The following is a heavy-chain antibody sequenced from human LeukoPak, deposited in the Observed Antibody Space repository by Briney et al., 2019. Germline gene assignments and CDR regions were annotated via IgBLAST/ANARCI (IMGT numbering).Heavy chain of an antibody. CDR2: ISSGSNYI. V-gene: IGHV3-21*01. CDR3: ARAGDNTTTVTQ. D-gene: IGHD5-18*01. J-gene: IGHJ4*02. Sequence: GGSLRLSCAVSGFSFSSYRKNWVRQARGKGLEWVSFISSGSNYIYYADSVKGRFTISRDNAMNSLYLQMNSLRAEDTAVYYCARAGDNTTTVTQWGQGTLVTVSS. CDR1: GFSFSSYR.